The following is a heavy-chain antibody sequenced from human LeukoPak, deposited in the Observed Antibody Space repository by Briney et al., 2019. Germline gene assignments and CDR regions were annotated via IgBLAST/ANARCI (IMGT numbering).Heavy chain of an antibody. CDR3: ARGPLLYYDILTGYAFDI. J-gene: IGHJ3*02. V-gene: IGHV3-74*01. D-gene: IGHD3-9*01. Sequence: GGSLRLSCAASGFTFSSYWMHWVRQAPGKGLVGVSRINSDGSTTSYADSVKGRFTISRDNSKNTLYLQMNSLRSEDTAVYYCARGPLLYYDILTGYAFDIWGQGTMVTVSS. CDR1: GFTFSSYW. CDR2: INSDGSTT.